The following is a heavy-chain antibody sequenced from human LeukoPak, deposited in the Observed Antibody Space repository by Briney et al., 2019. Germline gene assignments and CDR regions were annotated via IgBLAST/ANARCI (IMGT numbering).Heavy chain of an antibody. CDR1: GGSFSGYY. V-gene: IGHV4-34*01. CDR3: ASRRMVRGVIITSPPGSFDY. J-gene: IGHJ4*02. D-gene: IGHD3-10*01. Sequence: SETLSLTCAVYGGSFSGYYWSWIRQPPGKGLEWIGEINHSGSTNYNPSLKSRVTISVDTSKNQFSLKLSSVTAADTAVYYCASRRMVRGVIITSPPGSFDYWGQGTLVTVSS. CDR2: INHSGST.